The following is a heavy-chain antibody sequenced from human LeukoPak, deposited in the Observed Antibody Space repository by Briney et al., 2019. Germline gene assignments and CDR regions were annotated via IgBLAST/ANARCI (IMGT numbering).Heavy chain of an antibody. CDR1: GGSFSGYY. V-gene: IGHV4-34*01. Sequence: SETLSLTCAVYGGSFSGYYWSWIRQLPGKGLEWIGEINHSGSTNYNPSLKSRVTISVDTSKNQFSLKLSSVTAADTAVYYCASSTTVSDFDYWGQGTLVTVSS. CDR2: INHSGST. J-gene: IGHJ4*02. CDR3: ASSTTVSDFDY. D-gene: IGHD4-17*01.